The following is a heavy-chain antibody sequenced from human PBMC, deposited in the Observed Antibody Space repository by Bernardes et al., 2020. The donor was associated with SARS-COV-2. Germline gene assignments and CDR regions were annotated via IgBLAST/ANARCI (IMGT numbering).Heavy chain of an antibody. CDR2: IIPLFGTT. V-gene: IGHV1-69*13. D-gene: IGHD3-10*01. CDR1: GNTFNSYA. J-gene: IGHJ6*02. CDR3: ARGQWGWESFGAPAMDV. Sequence: SGKVSCKTSGNTFNSYAVIWVRQAPGQGLECLGGIIPLFGTTNYAQNFQGRVTIAADESTSTVYMELSSLRSEDTAVYYCARGQWGWESFGAPAMDVWGQGTTVTVSS.